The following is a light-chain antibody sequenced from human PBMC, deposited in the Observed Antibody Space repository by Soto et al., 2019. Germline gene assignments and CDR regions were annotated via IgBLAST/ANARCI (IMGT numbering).Light chain of an antibody. V-gene: IGLV2-18*02. Sequence: QSVLTQPPSVSGSPGQSVTISCTGTSSDVGSYNRVSWYQQPPGTAPKLMIYEVSNRPSGVPDRFSGSKSGNTASLTISGLQAEDEAGYYCSSYTSSSTFVVFGGGTKSPS. J-gene: IGLJ2*01. CDR1: SSDVGSYNR. CDR2: EVS. CDR3: SSYTSSSTFVV.